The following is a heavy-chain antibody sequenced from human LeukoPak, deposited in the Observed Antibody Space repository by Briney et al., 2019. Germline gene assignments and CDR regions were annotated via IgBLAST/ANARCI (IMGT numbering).Heavy chain of an antibody. J-gene: IGHJ4*02. CDR1: GFTFSSYG. Sequence: GGSLRLSCAASGFTFSSYGMHWVRQAPGKGLEWVAVIWYDGSNKYYADSVKGRFTISRDNSKNTLHLQMNSLRAEDTAVYYCARDSRDGYNSGFDYWGQGTLVTVSS. V-gene: IGHV3-33*01. CDR2: IWYDGSNK. CDR3: ARDSRDGYNSGFDY. D-gene: IGHD5-24*01.